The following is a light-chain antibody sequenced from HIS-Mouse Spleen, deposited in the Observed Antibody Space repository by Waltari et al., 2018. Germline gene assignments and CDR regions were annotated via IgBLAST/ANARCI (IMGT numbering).Light chain of an antibody. J-gene: IGLJ2*01. CDR1: NIGSKS. CDR3: QVWDSSSDHVV. Sequence: SYVLTQPPSVSVAPGKTARITCGGNNIGSKSVHWYQQKPSGIPERFSGSNSGNTATLTISRVEAGDEADYYCQVWDSSSDHVVFGGGTKLTVL. V-gene: IGLV3-21*04.